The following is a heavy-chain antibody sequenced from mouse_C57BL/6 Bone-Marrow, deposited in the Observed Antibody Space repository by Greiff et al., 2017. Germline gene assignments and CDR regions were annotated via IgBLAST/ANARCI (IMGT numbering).Heavy chain of an antibody. CDR3: ARDDYDGGYFDY. CDR2: IFPGDGDT. V-gene: IGHV1-80*01. CDR1: GYAFSSYW. D-gene: IGHD2-4*01. J-gene: IGHJ2*01. Sequence: QVQLKQSGAELVKPGASVKISCKASGYAFSSYWMNWVKQRPGKGLEWIGQIFPGDGDTNYNGKFKGKATLTADKSSSTAYMQLSSLTSEDSAVYYCARDDYDGGYFDYWGQGTTLTVSS.